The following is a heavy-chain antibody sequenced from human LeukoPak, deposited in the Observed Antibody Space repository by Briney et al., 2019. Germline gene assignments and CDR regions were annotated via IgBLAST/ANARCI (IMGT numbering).Heavy chain of an antibody. CDR1: GFTFSSYA. CDR3: AKTPNIYSNYIY. J-gene: IGHJ4*02. CDR2: ISGSGGST. D-gene: IGHD4-11*01. V-gene: IGHV3-23*01. Sequence: PGGSLTLTCAASGFTFSSYAMSWVRQAPGKGLEWVSAISGSGGSTYYADSVKGRFTISRDNSKNTLYLQMNSLRAEDTAVYYCAKTPNIYSNYIYWGQGTLVTVSS.